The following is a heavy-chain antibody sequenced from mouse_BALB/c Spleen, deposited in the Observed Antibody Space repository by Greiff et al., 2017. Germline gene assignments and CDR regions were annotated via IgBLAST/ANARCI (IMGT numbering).Heavy chain of an antibody. CDR3: ARESSTMITTGYFDY. CDR2: INPSTGYT. V-gene: IGHV1-7*01. CDR1: GYTFTSYW. D-gene: IGHD2-4*01. J-gene: IGHJ2*01. Sequence: QVQLQQSGAELAKPGASVKMSCKASGYTFTSYWMHWVKQRPGQGLEWIGYINPSTGYTEYNQKFKDKATLTADKSSSTAYMQLSSLTSEDSAVYYCARESSTMITTGYFDYWGQGTTLTVSS.